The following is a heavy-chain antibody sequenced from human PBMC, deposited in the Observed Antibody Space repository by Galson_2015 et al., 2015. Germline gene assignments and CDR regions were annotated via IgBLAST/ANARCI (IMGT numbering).Heavy chain of an antibody. J-gene: IGHJ4*02. CDR3: ARRINNYDS. Sequence: SLRLSCAGSGFDSGDFAMTWLRQAPGKGLEWVGFVRVSTFGATTEIAASVRGRFAISRNDSKCVAYLHMTSLRTEDTAVYYCARRINNYDSWGQGTRVIVSS. CDR1: GFDSGDFA. D-gene: IGHD2/OR15-2a*01. CDR2: VRVSTFGATT. V-gene: IGHV3-49*03.